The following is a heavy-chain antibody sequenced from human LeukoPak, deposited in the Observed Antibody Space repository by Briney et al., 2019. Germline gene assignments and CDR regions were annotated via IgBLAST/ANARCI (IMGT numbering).Heavy chain of an antibody. J-gene: IGHJ6*02. CDR1: GFTFSSYG. Sequence: GRSLRLSCAASGFTFSSYGMHWVRQAPGKGLEWVAVIWYDGSNKYYADSVKGRFTISRDNSKNTLYPQMNSLRAEDTAVYYCARDFNYYGSGRPYYYYYDMDVWGQGTTVTVSS. D-gene: IGHD3-10*01. CDR3: ARDFNYYGSGRPYYYYYDMDV. CDR2: IWYDGSNK. V-gene: IGHV3-33*01.